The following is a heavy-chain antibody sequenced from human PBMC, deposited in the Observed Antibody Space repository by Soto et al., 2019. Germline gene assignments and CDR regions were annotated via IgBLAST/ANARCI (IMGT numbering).Heavy chain of an antibody. CDR2: IIPIFGTA. CDR3: ARDIVYTGYSVAFDY. CDR1: GGTFSSYA. J-gene: IGHJ4*02. D-gene: IGHD3-16*02. Sequence: ASVKVSCKASGGTFSSYAISWVRQAPGQGLEWMGGIIPIFGTANYAQKFQGRVTITADESTSTAYMELSSLRSEDTAVYYCARDIVYTGYSVAFDYWGQGTLVTVSS. V-gene: IGHV1-69*13.